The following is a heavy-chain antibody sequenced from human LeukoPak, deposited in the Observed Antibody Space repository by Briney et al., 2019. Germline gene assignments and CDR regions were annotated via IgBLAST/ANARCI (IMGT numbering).Heavy chain of an antibody. J-gene: IGHJ4*02. CDR3: AKDREYYYGSGSFDY. D-gene: IGHD3-10*01. CDR2: IRYDGSNK. V-gene: IGHV3-30*02. CDR1: GFTFSSHG. Sequence: GGSLRLSCAASGFTFSSHGMHWVRQAPGKGLEWVAFIRYDGSNKYYADSVKGRFTISRDNSKNTLYLQMNSLRAEDTAVYYCAKDREYYYGSGSFDYWGQGTLVTVSS.